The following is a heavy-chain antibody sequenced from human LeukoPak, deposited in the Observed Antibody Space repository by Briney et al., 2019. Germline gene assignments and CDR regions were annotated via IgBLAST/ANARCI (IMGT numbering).Heavy chain of an antibody. D-gene: IGHD5-12*01. CDR3: ARDHPAPGFIFDH. V-gene: IGHV3-7*03. CDR1: GFTFSAHW. J-gene: IGHJ4*02. Sequence: GGSLRVSCAASGFTFSAHWMAWVRQAPGKGLEWVANIKYDGNERYSVDSVKGRFTISRDNAKNSLYLQMNSVRAEDTAVYYCARDHPAPGFIFDHWGPGTQVTVSS. CDR2: IKYDGNER.